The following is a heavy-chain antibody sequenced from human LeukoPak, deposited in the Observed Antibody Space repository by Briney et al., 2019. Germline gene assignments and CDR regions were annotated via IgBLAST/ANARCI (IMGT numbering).Heavy chain of an antibody. J-gene: IGHJ4*02. CDR1: SGSISSSSYY. CDR3: AREESSTMTHY. V-gene: IGHV4-39*02. CDR2: IYYSGST. Sequence: PSETLSLTCTVSSGSISSSSYYWGWIRQPPGKGLEWIGSIYYSGSTYYNPSLKSRVTISVDTSKNQFSLKLSSVTAADTAVYYCAREESSTMTHYWGQGTLVTVSS. D-gene: IGHD3-22*01.